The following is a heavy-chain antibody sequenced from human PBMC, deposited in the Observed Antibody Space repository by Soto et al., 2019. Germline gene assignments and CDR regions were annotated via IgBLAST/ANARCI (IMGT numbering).Heavy chain of an antibody. J-gene: IGHJ4*02. CDR1: GFTFTSSA. CDR2: IVVGSGNT. V-gene: IGHV1-58*01. Sequence: SVKVSCKASGFTFTSSAVQWVRQARGQRLEWIGWIVVGSGNTNYAQKFQERVTITRDMSTSTAYMELSSLRSEDTAVYYCAAVEDFWSGYYSEYWGQGTLVTVSS. D-gene: IGHD3-3*01. CDR3: AAVEDFWSGYYSEY.